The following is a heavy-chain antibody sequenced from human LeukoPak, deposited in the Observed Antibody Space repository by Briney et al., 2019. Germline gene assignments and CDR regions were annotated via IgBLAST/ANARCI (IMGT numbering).Heavy chain of an antibody. D-gene: IGHD3-10*01. V-gene: IGHV4-34*01. J-gene: IGHJ4*02. CDR1: GGSFSGYY. Sequence: SETLSLTCAVYGGSFSGYYWSWARQFPGKGLEWIGEISYSGSTNYNPSLKSRVTISIDTSKNQFSLKMRSVTDADTAVYYCAINDGSGSYYKSDYWGRGTLVTVSS. CDR3: AINDGSGSYYKSDY. CDR2: ISYSGST.